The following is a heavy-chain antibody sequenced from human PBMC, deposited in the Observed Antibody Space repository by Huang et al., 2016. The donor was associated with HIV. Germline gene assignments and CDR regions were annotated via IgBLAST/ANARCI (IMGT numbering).Heavy chain of an antibody. CDR1: GFLLSNYG. J-gene: IGHJ4*02. V-gene: IGHV3-30*02. CDR2: IRNEGMKK. Sequence: VQLIESGGGVVQPGKSLRLSCATSGFLLSNYGMHWVRQAQGKGLKWVGFIRNEGMKKNDADSVRGRFNVGRDNGNNTLFLQMRSLGVDDTAVYYCARGDYYDSSGYHPGYFDYWGQGILVTVSS. CDR3: ARGDYYDSSGYHPGYFDY. D-gene: IGHD3-22*01.